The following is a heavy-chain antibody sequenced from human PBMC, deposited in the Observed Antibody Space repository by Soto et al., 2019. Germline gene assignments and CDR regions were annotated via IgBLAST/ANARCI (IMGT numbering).Heavy chain of an antibody. J-gene: IGHJ6*04. CDR3: AKCLGVAATLYVGMDG. Sequence: GGSLRLSCAASGFTFSSSWMHWVRQAPGKGLVWVSRINSGASNTNYADSVKGRFTISRDNAKNTLYLQMDSLTAEDTAVYYCAKCLGVAATLYVGMDGRGKGTTVTVPS. CDR2: INSGASNT. CDR1: GFTFSSSW. D-gene: IGHD2-15*01. V-gene: IGHV3-74*01.